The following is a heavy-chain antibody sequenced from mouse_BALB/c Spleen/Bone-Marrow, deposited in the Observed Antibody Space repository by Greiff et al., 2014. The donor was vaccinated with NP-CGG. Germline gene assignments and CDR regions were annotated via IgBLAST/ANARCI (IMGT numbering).Heavy chain of an antibody. CDR1: GYTFTSYW. D-gene: IGHD2-4*01. CDR3: ARRRGTMITTRDAMDY. J-gene: IGHJ4*01. V-gene: IGHV1-52*01. Sequence: QVQLQQSGAELVRPGASVKLSCKASGYTFTSYWMNWVKQRPERGLEWIGRIDPYDSETHYNRKSKDKAILTVDKSSSTAYMQLSSLTSEDSAVYYCARRRGTMITTRDAMDYWGQGTSVTVSS. CDR2: IDPYDSET.